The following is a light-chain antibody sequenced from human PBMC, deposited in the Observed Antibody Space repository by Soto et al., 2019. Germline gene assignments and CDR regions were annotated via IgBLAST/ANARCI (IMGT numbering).Light chain of an antibody. CDR2: EVS. CDR1: SSDVGGYNY. J-gene: IGLJ3*02. V-gene: IGLV2-14*01. CDR3: SSYTSSSTFWV. Sequence: QSVLTQPASVSGSPGQSITISCTGTSSDVGGYNYVSWYQQHPGKAPKLMIYEVSNRSSGVSNRFSGSKSGNTASLTISGLQAEDEADYYCSSYTSSSTFWVFGGGTQLTVL.